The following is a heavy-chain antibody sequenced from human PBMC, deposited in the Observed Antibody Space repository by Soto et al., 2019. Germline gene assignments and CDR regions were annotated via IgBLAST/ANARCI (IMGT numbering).Heavy chain of an antibody. CDR1: GLTFINQA. D-gene: IGHD3-10*01. Sequence: GPLRLSCEASGLTFINQAMSWVRQAPGKGLEWVSTISANGGSTYYADSVKGRFTISRDNSKNTLYLQMNSLRDEDTAVYYCGPQILWFGGFPNFGSWGQGILVTVSS. CDR3: GPQILWFGGFPNFGS. J-gene: IGHJ4*02. V-gene: IGHV3-23*01. CDR2: ISANGGST.